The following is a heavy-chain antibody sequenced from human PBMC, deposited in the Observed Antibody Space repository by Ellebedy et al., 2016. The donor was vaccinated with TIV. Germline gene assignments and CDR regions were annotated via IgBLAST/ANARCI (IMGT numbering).Heavy chain of an antibody. D-gene: IGHD5-18*01. CDR1: GASFSHSY. V-gene: IGHV4-34*01. J-gene: IGHJ5*02. CDR3: ATQGGRLPGYSWFDP. CDR2: INHSGST. Sequence: SETLSLXXAVYGASFSHSYWSWIRLPPGKGLEWIGEINHSGSTYYNPSLKSRVSMSVDTSRNQFSLKLKSVTAADTAVYYCATQGGRLPGYSWFDPWGQGTLVTVSS.